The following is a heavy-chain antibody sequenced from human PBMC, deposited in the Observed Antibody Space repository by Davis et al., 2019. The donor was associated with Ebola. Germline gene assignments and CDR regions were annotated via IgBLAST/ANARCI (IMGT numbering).Heavy chain of an antibody. CDR3: ATDSSGYYGSGLFDY. J-gene: IGHJ4*02. D-gene: IGHD3-22*01. Sequence: MPSETLSLTCAVYGGSSSGYYWSWIRQPPGKGLEWIGEINHSGSTNYNPSLKSRVTISVDTSKNQFSLKLSSVTAADTAVYYCATDSSGYYGSGLFDYWGQGTLVTVSS. CDR2: INHSGST. V-gene: IGHV4-34*01. CDR1: GGSSSGYY.